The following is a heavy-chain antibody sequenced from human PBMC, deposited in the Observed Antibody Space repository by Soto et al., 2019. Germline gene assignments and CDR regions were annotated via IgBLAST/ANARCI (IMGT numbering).Heavy chain of an antibody. CDR2: ISSDGKNQ. D-gene: IGHD3-10*01. V-gene: IGHV3-30*18. J-gene: IGHJ3*02. Sequence: QVQLVESGEGVVQPGTSLRLSCAASGFTSSSFVIHWVRQAPGKGLEWLAVISSDGKNQYYADSVKGRFTTSRDNSKKTLYLQVNSLRAEDTAVYFCAKERGVLDAFDIWGQGTMVTVS. CDR1: GFTSSSFV. CDR3: AKERGVLDAFDI.